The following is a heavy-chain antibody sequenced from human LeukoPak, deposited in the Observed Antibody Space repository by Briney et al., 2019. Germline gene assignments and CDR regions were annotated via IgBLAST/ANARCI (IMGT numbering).Heavy chain of an antibody. J-gene: IGHJ4*02. D-gene: IGHD2-2*01. V-gene: IGHV3-9*01. CDR2: ISWNSGST. CDR3: AKDIVVVPADLTDY. CDR1: GFTFDDYA. Sequence: PGRSLRLSCAASGFTFDDYAMHWVRQAPGKGLEWVSGISWNSGSTYYADSVKGRFTISRDNSKNTLYLQMNSLRAEDTAVYYCAKDIVVVPADLTDYWGQGTLVTVSS.